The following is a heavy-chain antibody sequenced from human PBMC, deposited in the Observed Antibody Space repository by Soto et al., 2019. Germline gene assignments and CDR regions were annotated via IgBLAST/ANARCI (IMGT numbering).Heavy chain of an antibody. V-gene: IGHV4-61*01. CDR2: IYFTGST. Sequence: SETLSLTCTVSGGAVSSGTYYWNWIRQPPGKGLEWIGHIYFTGSTNYNPSLKSRVTMSLDTSRNQFSLKPSSVTAADTAVYYCTRGPPRVQWFDPWGLGTLVTV. CDR3: TRGPPRVQWFDP. J-gene: IGHJ5*02. CDR1: GGAVSSGTYY.